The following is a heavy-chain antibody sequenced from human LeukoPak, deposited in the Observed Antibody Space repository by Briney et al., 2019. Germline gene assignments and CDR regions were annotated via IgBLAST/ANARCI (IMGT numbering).Heavy chain of an antibody. D-gene: IGHD2-2*01. CDR3: ARDNGGVVPAAIGY. Sequence: ASVKVSCKASGYTFNSYGFSWVRQAPGQGLEWVGWISNYNGDTNYAQKLQGRVTMTTDTSTSTAYMELRSLRSDDTAVYYCARDNGGVVPAAIGYWGQGTLVTVSS. CDR2: ISNYNGDT. J-gene: IGHJ4*02. CDR1: GYTFNSYG. V-gene: IGHV1-18*01.